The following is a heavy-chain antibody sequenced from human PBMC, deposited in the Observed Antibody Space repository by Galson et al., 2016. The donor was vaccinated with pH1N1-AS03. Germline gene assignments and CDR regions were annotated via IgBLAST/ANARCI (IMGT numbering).Heavy chain of an antibody. Sequence: SLRLSCAASGFSITGYWMHWIRQAPGRGLVWVSRLNTDGSGPYAASAQGRFTISRDIAKNTVYMDMNSLRPEDTAMYYCARDTNMGPVDWGQGAMVTVSS. CDR1: GFSITGYW. CDR2: LNTDGSGP. CDR3: ARDTNMGPVD. D-gene: IGHD1-1*01. J-gene: IGHJ3*01. V-gene: IGHV3-74*01.